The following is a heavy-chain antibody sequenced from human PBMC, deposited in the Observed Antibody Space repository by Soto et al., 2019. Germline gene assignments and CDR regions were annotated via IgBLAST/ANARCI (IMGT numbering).Heavy chain of an antibody. CDR1: GGTFSSYA. CDR2: IIPIFGTA. V-gene: IGHV1-69*01. J-gene: IGHJ5*02. D-gene: IGHD4-17*01. CDR3: ARDGQVPMTTVTRWFDP. Sequence: QVQLVQSGAEVKKPGSSVKVSCKASGGTFSSYAISWVRQAPGQGLEWMGGIIPIFGTANYAQKFQGRVTITADESTNKAYMELSSLRSEDTAVYYCARDGQVPMTTVTRWFDPWGQGTLVTVSS.